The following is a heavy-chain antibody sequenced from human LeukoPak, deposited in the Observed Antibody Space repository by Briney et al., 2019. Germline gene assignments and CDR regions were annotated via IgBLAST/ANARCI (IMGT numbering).Heavy chain of an antibody. J-gene: IGHJ3*02. V-gene: IGHV4-34*01. D-gene: IGHD3-9*01. CDR2: INHSGST. CDR1: GGSFSGYY. CDR3: AKRYFDLDAFDI. Sequence: PSETLSLTCAVYGGSFSGYYWSWIRQPPGKGLEWIGEINHSGSTNYNPSLKSRVTISVDTSRNQFSLKLSSVTAADTAVYYCAKRYFDLDAFDIWGQGTMVTVSS.